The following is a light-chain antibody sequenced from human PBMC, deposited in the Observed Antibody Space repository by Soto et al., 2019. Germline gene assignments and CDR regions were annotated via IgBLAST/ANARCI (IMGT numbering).Light chain of an antibody. CDR1: SSNIGRNT. Sequence: QSVLTQPPSASGTPGQRVTISCAGSSSNIGRNTVNWYHQLPGAAPKLLIYNNYQRPSGVPDRFSGAKSGTSASLAISGLQSEDEADYYWAAWDDSLNGHVVFGGGTQLTVL. CDR2: NNY. V-gene: IGLV1-44*01. CDR3: AAWDDSLNGHVV. J-gene: IGLJ2*01.